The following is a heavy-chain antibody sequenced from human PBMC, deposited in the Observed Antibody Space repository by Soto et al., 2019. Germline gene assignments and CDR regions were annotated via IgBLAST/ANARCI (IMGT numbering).Heavy chain of an antibody. CDR2: IIPIFGTA. CDR3: ARLNSWSYSRTYCYYYYGMDV. J-gene: IGHJ6*02. CDR1: GGTFSSYA. D-gene: IGHD1-26*01. Sequence: SVKVSWKASGGTFSSYAISWVRQAPGRGLEWMGGIIPIFGTANYAQKFQGRVTITADESTSTAYMELSSLRSEDTAVYYCARLNSWSYSRTYCYYYYGMDVWAQGTTDTVSS. V-gene: IGHV1-69*13.